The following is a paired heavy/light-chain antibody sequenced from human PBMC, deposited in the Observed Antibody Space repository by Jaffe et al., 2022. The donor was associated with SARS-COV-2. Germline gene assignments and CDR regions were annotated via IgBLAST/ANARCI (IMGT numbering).Light chain of an antibody. CDR2: EVS. V-gene: IGLV2-14*01. CDR1: SSDVGGYNY. Sequence: QSALTQPASVSGSPGQSITISCTGTSSDVGGYNYVSWYQQHPGKAPKLMIYEVSNRPSGVPDRFSGSKSGNTASLTISGLQAEDEADYYCSSYTSSSTLEVFGGGTKLTVL. J-gene: IGLJ2*01. CDR3: SSYTSSSTLEV.
Heavy chain of an antibody. J-gene: IGHJ6*02. Sequence: QVQLVESGGGVVQPGRSLRLSCAASGFTFSSYAMHWVRQAPGKGLEWVAVISYDGSNKYYADSVKGRFTISRDNSKNTLYLQMNSLRAEDTAVYYCAREMRIVGDYYYYGMDVWGQGTTVTVSS. CDR3: AREMRIVGDYYYYGMDV. CDR1: GFTFSSYA. D-gene: IGHD3-22*01. CDR2: ISYDGSNK. V-gene: IGHV3-30-3*01.